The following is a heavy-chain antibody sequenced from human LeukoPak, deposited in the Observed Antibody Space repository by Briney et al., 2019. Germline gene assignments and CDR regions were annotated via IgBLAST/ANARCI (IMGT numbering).Heavy chain of an antibody. J-gene: IGHJ5*02. Sequence: SETLSLTCTVSGGSISSGGYYWSWIRQPPGKGLEWIGYIYHSGSTYYNPSLKSRVTISVDTSKNQFSLKLSSVTAADTAVYYCARRIILLWFGELSAGPTDWFDPWGQGTLVTVSS. D-gene: IGHD3-10*01. CDR2: IYHSGST. CDR1: GGSISSGGYY. CDR3: ARRIILLWFGELSAGPTDWFDP. V-gene: IGHV4-30-2*03.